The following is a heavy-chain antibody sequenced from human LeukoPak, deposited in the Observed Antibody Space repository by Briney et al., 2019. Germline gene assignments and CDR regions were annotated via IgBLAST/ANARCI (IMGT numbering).Heavy chain of an antibody. D-gene: IGHD5-24*01. CDR1: GGSISGYY. J-gene: IGHJ2*01. Sequence: SETLSLTCTVSGGSISGYYWSWIRQPPGKGLEWIGEINHSGSTNYNPSLKSRVTISVDTSKNQFSLKLSSVTAADTAVYYLARSRGWQQSPRYFDLWGRGTLVTVSS. V-gene: IGHV4-34*01. CDR3: ARSRGWQQSPRYFDL. CDR2: INHSGST.